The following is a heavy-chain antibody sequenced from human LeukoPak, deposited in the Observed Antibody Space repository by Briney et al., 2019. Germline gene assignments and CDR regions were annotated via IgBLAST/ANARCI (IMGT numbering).Heavy chain of an antibody. Sequence: GGSLRLSRAASGFTFSSYAMHWVRQAPGKGLEWVAVISYDGSNKYYADPVKGRFTISRDNSKNTLYLQMNSLRAEDTAVYYCARVRGQRYFDFYYYYMDVWGKGTTVTVSS. CDR2: ISYDGSNK. D-gene: IGHD3-9*01. CDR3: ARVRGQRYFDFYYYYMDV. J-gene: IGHJ6*03. CDR1: GFTFSSYA. V-gene: IGHV3-30-3*01.